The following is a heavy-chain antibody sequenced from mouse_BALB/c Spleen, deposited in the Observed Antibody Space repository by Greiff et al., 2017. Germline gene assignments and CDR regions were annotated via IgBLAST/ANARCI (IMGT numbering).Heavy chain of an antibody. V-gene: IGHV1-14*01. Sequence: EVQGVESGPELVKPGASVKMSCKASGYTFTSYVMHWVKQKPGHGLEWIGYINPYNDGTKYNEKFKGKATLTSDKSSSTAYMELSSLTSEDSAVYYCARWLLRKAMDYWGQGTSVTVSS. J-gene: IGHJ4*01. CDR3: ARWLLRKAMDY. CDR2: INPYNDGT. CDR1: GYTFTSYV. D-gene: IGHD2-3*01.